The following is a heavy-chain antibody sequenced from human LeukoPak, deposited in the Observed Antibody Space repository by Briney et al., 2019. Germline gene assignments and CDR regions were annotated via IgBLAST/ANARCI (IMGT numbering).Heavy chain of an antibody. D-gene: IGHD3-16*02. J-gene: IGHJ6*03. CDR3: ARVMRLGELSSSYYYYYMDV. CDR2: ISYDGRSK. CDR1: GFTFSTYA. V-gene: IGHV3-30*04. Sequence: GGSLRLSCAASGFTFSTYAMHWVRQAPGKGLEWVAVISYDGRSKYYADSVKGRFTISRDNAKNSLYLQMNSLRAEDTALYYCARVMRLGELSSSYYYYYMDVWGKGTTVTVSS.